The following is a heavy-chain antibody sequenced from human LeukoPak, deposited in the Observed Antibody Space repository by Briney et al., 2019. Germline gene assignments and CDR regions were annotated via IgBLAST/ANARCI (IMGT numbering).Heavy chain of an antibody. V-gene: IGHV3-30*03. D-gene: IGHD3-16*01. CDR3: PVGDYFDY. CDR2: ISYDVSNK. J-gene: IGHJ4*02. Sequence: LEWVAVISYDVSNKYYADSVKGPFTISRDNSKNTLYLQMNSLRAEDTAVYYCPVGDYFDYWGQGTLVTVSS.